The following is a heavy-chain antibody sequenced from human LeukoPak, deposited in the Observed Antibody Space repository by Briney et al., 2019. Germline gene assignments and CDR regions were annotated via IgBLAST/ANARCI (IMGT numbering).Heavy chain of an antibody. V-gene: IGHV3-11*04. CDR1: GFTFSDYY. CDR3: AKDDLGYCSSCAFDI. Sequence: GGSLRLSCAASGFTFSDYYMSWIRQAPGKGLEWVSYISSSGSTIYYADSVKGRFTISRDNAKNTLYLQMNSLRAEDTAVYYCAKDDLGYCSSCAFDIWGQGTIVTVSS. J-gene: IGHJ3*02. D-gene: IGHD2-2*01. CDR2: ISSSGSTI.